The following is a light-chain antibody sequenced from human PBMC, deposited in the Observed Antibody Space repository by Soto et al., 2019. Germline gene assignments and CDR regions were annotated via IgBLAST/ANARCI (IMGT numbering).Light chain of an antibody. CDR2: EVS. J-gene: IGLJ1*01. CDR3: AAWDDSWNVYV. Sequence: QSVLTQPPSASGSPGQSVTISCTGTSSDVGGYNYVSWYQQHPGKAPKLMIYEVSKRPSGVPDRFSGSKSGNTASLTVSGLQSEDEADYYCAAWDDSWNVYVFGTGTKVTVL. CDR1: SSDVGGYNY. V-gene: IGLV2-8*01.